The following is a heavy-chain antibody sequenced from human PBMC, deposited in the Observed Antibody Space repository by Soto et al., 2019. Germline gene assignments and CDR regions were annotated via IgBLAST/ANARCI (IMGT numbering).Heavy chain of an antibody. J-gene: IGHJ1*01. CDR1: GFTFSSYA. Sequence: PGGVPETSCAASGFTFSSYAMSWVRQAPGKGLEWVSAISGSGGSTYYADSVKGRFTISRDNSKNMLYLQMNSLRAEDTAVYYCATTVVTPGWGQGTLVTVSS. CDR2: ISGSGGST. V-gene: IGHV3-23*01. D-gene: IGHD4-17*01. CDR3: ATTVVTPG.